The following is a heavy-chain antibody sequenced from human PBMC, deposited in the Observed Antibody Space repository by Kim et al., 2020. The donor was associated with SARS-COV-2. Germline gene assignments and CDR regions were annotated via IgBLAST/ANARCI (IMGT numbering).Heavy chain of an antibody. CDR2: IHHNGSA. Sequence: SETLSLTCAVSGGSISSSNWWSWVRQPPGKGLEWIGEIHHNGSANNNPSLRSRITILVDKSKEQFSLKGSSVTAADTAVYYCARVIGKGIYGMDVWGQGTTVTVSS. CDR1: GGSISSSNW. D-gene: IGHD3-10*01. CDR3: ARVIGKGIYGMDV. V-gene: IGHV4-4*02. J-gene: IGHJ6*02.